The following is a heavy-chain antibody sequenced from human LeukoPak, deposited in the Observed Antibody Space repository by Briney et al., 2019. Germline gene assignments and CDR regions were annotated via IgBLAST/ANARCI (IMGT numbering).Heavy chain of an antibody. CDR2: INHSGST. Sequence: SETLSLTCAVYGGSFSGYYWSWIRQPPGRGLGWIGEINHSGSTNYNPSLKSRVTISVDTSKNQFSLKLSSVTAADTAVYYCAREAARRARFDPWGQGTLVTVSS. CDR1: GGSFSGYY. J-gene: IGHJ5*02. D-gene: IGHD6-6*01. CDR3: AREAARRARFDP. V-gene: IGHV4-34*01.